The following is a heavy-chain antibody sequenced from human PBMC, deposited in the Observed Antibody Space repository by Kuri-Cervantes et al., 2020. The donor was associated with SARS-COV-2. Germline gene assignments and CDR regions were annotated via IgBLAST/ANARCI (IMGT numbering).Heavy chain of an antibody. CDR2: IYYSGST. J-gene: IGHJ5*02. Sequence: SETLSLTCTVSGGSISSYYWSWIRQPAGKGLGWIGSIYYSGSTYYNPSLKSRVTISVDTSKNQFSLKLSSVTAADTAVYYCATCIAGDWFDPWGQGTLVTVSS. V-gene: IGHV4-59*05. D-gene: IGHD1-14*01. CDR3: ATCIAGDWFDP. CDR1: GGSISSYY.